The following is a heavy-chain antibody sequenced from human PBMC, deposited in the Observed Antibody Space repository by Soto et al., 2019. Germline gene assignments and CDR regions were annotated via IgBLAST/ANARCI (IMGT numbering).Heavy chain of an antibody. V-gene: IGHV3-74*01. CDR2: IKSGGSGT. J-gene: IGHJ4*02. CDR1: GFTFSSYW. CDR3: SRGDDGRYDGNGSIGRS. D-gene: IGHD3-22*01. Sequence: EVQLVESGGGLVQPGESLTLSCAASGFTFSSYWMHWVRQAPGKGLVWVSRIKSGGSGTYYADSVKGRLTISRDTARNTLYLQMSRVRVEDTAVYFCSRGDDGRYDGNGSIGRSWGQGTLVT.